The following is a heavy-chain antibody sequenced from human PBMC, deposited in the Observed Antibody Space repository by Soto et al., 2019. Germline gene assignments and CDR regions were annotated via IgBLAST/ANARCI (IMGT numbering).Heavy chain of an antibody. V-gene: IGHV4-39*01. CDR1: DGSISSSSHY. Sequence: SETLSLTCTVSDGSISSSSHYWGWIRQPPGKGLEWIGSIYYSGSTNYNPSLKSRVTISVDTSKKQFSLKVSSVTAADTAVYYCARVAVGAARPHYYNGMDVWGQGTTVTVSS. CDR2: IYYSGST. J-gene: IGHJ6*02. CDR3: ARVAVGAARPHYYNGMDV. D-gene: IGHD6-6*01.